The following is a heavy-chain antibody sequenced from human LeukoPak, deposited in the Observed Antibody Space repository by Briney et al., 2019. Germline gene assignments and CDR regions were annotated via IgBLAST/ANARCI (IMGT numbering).Heavy chain of an antibody. D-gene: IGHD6-25*01. J-gene: IGHJ4*02. CDR2: ISAYNGNT. CDR1: GYTFRDFG. CDR3: ARLSIAAASDY. V-gene: IGHV1-18*01. Sequence: ASVKVSCKASGYTFRDFGISWVRQAPGQGHEWMGWISAYNGNTNYAQKLQGRVTMTTDTSTSTAYMELRSLRSDDTAVYYCARLSIAAASDYWGQGTLVTVSS.